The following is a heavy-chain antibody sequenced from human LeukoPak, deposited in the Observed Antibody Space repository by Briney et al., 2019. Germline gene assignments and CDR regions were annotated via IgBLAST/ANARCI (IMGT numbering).Heavy chain of an antibody. J-gene: IGHJ4*02. CDR3: ARSGRGTYYYLDD. D-gene: IGHD1-26*01. V-gene: IGHV1-18*01. Sequence: ASVKVSCKASGYTFTRYGMSWVRQAPGQGLEWMGWISGSNGNTNYAQKLQGRVTMTTDTSTGTAYMELRSLRSDDTAVYYCARSGRGTYYYLDDWGQGTLVTASS. CDR1: GYTFTRYG. CDR2: ISGSNGNT.